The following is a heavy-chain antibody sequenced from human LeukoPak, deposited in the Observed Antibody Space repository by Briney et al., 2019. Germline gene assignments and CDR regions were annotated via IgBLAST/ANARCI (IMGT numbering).Heavy chain of an antibody. CDR1: GYTFTSYY. Sequence: ASVKVSCMASGYTFTSYYMHWVRQAPGQGLEWMGIINPSGGSTSYAQKFQGRVTMTRDTSTSTVYMELSSLRSEDTAVYYCARARGVYNFALLGPGPSDYWGQGTTVTVSS. CDR3: ARARGVYNFALLGPGPSDY. J-gene: IGHJ4*02. CDR2: INPSGGST. V-gene: IGHV1-46*01. D-gene: IGHD5-24*01.